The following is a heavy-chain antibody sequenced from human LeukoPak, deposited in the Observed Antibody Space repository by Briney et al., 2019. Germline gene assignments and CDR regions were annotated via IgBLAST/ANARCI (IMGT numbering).Heavy chain of an antibody. J-gene: IGHJ3*02. CDR1: GFTFDDYA. CDR3: AKDEFVASDFTGAFDI. CDR2: TSWNSGSI. V-gene: IGHV3-9*03. D-gene: IGHD2-8*02. Sequence: GGTLSLSCSASGFTFDDYAMHWVRQAPGKGLEWVSGTSWNSGSIGYADSVKGRFTISRDNAKNSLYLQMNTLRAEDMALYYCAKDEFVASDFTGAFDIWGQGTMVTVSS.